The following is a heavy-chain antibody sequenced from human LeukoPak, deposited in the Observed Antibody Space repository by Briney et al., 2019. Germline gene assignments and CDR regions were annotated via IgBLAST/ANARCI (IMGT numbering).Heavy chain of an antibody. CDR2: IYTSGST. CDR3: ASDFSY. Sequence: SQTLSLTCTVSGGSISAGTYYWSWIRQPAGKGLEWIGRIYTSGSTNYNPSLKSRVTISVDTSKNQFSLKLSSVTAADTAVYYCASDFSYWGPGILVTVSS. V-gene: IGHV4-61*02. CDR1: GGSISAGTYY. J-gene: IGHJ4*02.